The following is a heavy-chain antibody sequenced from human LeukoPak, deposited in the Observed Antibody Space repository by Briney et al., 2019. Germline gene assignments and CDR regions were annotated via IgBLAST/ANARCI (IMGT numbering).Heavy chain of an antibody. CDR3: ARGGSYLSAFDI. Sequence: GASVKVSCKASGYTFTSYGISWVRQAPGQGLEWMGWISGYNGDTNYAQKYQGRATMTTDTSTSTAFMELRDLRSDDTAVYYCARGGSYLSAFDIWGQGTMVTVSS. CDR1: GYTFTSYG. CDR2: ISGYNGDT. V-gene: IGHV1-18*01. D-gene: IGHD1-26*01. J-gene: IGHJ3*02.